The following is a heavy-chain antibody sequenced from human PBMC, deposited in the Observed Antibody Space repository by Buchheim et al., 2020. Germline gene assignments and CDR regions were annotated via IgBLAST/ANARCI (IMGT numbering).Heavy chain of an antibody. D-gene: IGHD3-22*01. Sequence: QVQLVESGGGVVQPGRSLRLSCAASGFTFSSYGMHWVRQAPGKGLEWVAVISYDGSNKYYADSVKGRFTISRDNSKNTLYLQMNSLRAEDTAVYYCAKDYYDSSGYYYPSAPFDYWGQGTL. J-gene: IGHJ4*02. CDR2: ISYDGSNK. CDR3: AKDYYDSSGYYYPSAPFDY. CDR1: GFTFSSYG. V-gene: IGHV3-30*18.